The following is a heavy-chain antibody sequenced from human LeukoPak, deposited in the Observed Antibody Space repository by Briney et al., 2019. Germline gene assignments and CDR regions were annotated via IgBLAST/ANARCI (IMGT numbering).Heavy chain of an antibody. CDR2: ISSSSSYI. CDR3: AGCTEYSSSWPYYYYYYMDV. Sequence: GGSLRLSCAASGFTFSSYSMNWVRQAPGKGLEWVSSISSSSSYIYYADSVKGRFTISRDNAKNSLYLQMNSLRAEDTAVYYCAGCTEYSSSWPYYYYYYMDVWGKGTTVTVSS. CDR1: GFTFSSYS. J-gene: IGHJ6*03. D-gene: IGHD6-13*01. V-gene: IGHV3-21*01.